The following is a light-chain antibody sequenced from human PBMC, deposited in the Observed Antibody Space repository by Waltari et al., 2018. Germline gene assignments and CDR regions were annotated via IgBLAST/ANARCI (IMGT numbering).Light chain of an antibody. CDR3: QHYVRLPVT. CDR1: QRVSRS. CDR2: GAS. J-gene: IGKJ1*01. Sequence: EIVLTQSPGRLSSSPGERVTISCRASQRVSRSLAWYQQKPGQAPRLLIFGASNRATGIPDRFSGSGSETDFSLTISRLEPEDFAVYYCQHYVRLPVTFGRGTKVEIK. V-gene: IGKV3-20*01.